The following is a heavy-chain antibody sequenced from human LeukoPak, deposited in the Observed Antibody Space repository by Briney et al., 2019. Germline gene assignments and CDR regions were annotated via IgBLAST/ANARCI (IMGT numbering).Heavy chain of an antibody. D-gene: IGHD5-12*01. J-gene: IGHJ5*02. Sequence: ASVKVSCKASGYTFTGYYMHWVRQAPGQGLEWMGWINPNSGGTNYAQKFQGRVTMTRDTSISTAYMELSSLRSEDTAVYYCASSPASIVATQGGSWFDPWGQGTLVTVSS. CDR2: INPNSGGT. CDR3: ASSPASIVATQGGSWFDP. CDR1: GYTFTGYY. V-gene: IGHV1-2*02.